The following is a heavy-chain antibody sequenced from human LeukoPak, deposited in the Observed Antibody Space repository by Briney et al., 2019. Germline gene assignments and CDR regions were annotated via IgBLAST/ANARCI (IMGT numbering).Heavy chain of an antibody. CDR3: ARRMYYSATESTLAKSIDY. J-gene: IGHJ4*02. V-gene: IGHV3-21*01. D-gene: IGHD3-10*01. Sequence: GGSLRLSCAASGFTFSSYSMNWVRQAPGKGLEWVSCITSTSSYIYYADSVKGRFTISRDNAKNSLYLQMNCLRAEDTAVYYCARRMYYSATESTLAKSIDYWGQGTLVTVSS. CDR1: GFTFSSYS. CDR2: ITSTSSYI.